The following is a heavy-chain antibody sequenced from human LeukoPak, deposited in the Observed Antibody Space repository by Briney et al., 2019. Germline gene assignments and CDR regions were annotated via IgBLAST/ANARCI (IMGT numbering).Heavy chain of an antibody. Sequence: VASVKVSCKASGYTFSNYGISWVRQAPGQGLEWMGWISAYNGNINYAQKFQGRVTMTTDTSTSTAYMELRSLRSDDTAVYYCAKNTYCSSTSCYFQPWGQGTLVTVSS. J-gene: IGHJ1*01. CDR1: GYTFSNYG. CDR2: ISAYNGNI. CDR3: AKNTYCSSTSCYFQP. V-gene: IGHV1-18*04. D-gene: IGHD2-2*01.